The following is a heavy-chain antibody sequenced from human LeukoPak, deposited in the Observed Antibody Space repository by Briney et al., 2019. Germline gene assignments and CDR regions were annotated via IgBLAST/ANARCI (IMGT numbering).Heavy chain of an antibody. CDR1: GGSISSGGYY. Sequence: SQTLSLTCTVSGGSISSGGYYWSWIRQHPGKGLEWIGYIYYSGSTYYNPSLKSRVTISVDTSKNQFSLKLSSVTAADTAVYYCARGCGLYYYSSGCYWGQGTLVTVSS. D-gene: IGHD3-22*01. V-gene: IGHV4-31*03. J-gene: IGHJ4*02. CDR2: IYYSGST. CDR3: ARGCGLYYYSSGCY.